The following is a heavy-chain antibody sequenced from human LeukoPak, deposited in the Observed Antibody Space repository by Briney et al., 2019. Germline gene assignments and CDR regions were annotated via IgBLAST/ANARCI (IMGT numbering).Heavy chain of an antibody. CDR3: ARDMTTTWSGPDAFDI. CDR1: GFTFSSYA. V-gene: IGHV3-30-3*01. D-gene: IGHD3-3*01. Sequence: GRSLRLSCAASGFTFSSYAMHWVRQAPGKGLEWVAVISYDGSNKYYADSVKGRFTISRDNSKNTLYLQMNSLRAEDTAMYYCARDMTTTWSGPDAFDIWGQGTMVTVSS. J-gene: IGHJ3*02. CDR2: ISYDGSNK.